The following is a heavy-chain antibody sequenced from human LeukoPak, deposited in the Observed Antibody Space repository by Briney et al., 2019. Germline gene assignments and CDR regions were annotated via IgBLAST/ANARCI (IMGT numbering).Heavy chain of an antibody. J-gene: IGHJ4*02. Sequence: GRSLRLSCAASGFTFDDYAMHWVRQAPGKGLEWVSGISWNSGSIGYADSVKGRFTISRDNAKNSLYLQMNSLRAEDTAVYYCARRSDRWLVPYYFDYWGQGTLVTVSS. CDR2: ISWNSGSI. V-gene: IGHV3-9*01. D-gene: IGHD6-19*01. CDR3: ARRSDRWLVPYYFDY. CDR1: GFTFDDYA.